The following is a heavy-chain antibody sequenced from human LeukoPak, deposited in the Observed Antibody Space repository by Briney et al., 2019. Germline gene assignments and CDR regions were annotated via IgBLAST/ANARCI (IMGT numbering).Heavy chain of an antibody. D-gene: IGHD3-22*01. Sequence: SQTLSLTCTVSGGSISSGSYYWRWIRQPAGKGLEWIGRIYTSGSTNYNPSLKSRVTISVDTSKNQFSLKLSSVTAADTAVYYCARDRPPYYYDSRTDAFDIWGQGTMVTVSS. CDR3: ARDRPPYYYDSRTDAFDI. CDR2: IYTSGST. V-gene: IGHV4-61*02. CDR1: GGSISSGSYY. J-gene: IGHJ3*02.